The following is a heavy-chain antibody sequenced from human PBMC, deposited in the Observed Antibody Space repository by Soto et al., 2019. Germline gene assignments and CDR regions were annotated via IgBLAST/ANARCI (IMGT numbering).Heavy chain of an antibody. Sequence: AASVKVSCKASGYTFTGYYMHWVRQAPGQGLEWMGWINPNSGGTNYAQKFQGRVTMTRDTSISTAYMELSRLRSDDTAVYYCASRPGYSYGENWFDPWGQGTLVTVSS. V-gene: IGHV1-2*02. CDR2: INPNSGGT. CDR1: GYTFTGYY. D-gene: IGHD5-18*01. J-gene: IGHJ5*02. CDR3: ASRPGYSYGENWFDP.